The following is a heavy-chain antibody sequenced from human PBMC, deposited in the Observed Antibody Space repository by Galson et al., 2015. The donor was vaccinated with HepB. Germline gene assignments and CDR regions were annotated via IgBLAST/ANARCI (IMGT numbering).Heavy chain of an antibody. J-gene: IGHJ5*02. CDR3: ARGRVGVVVPAAPLGWFDP. Sequence: SVKVSCKASGYTFTSYDINWVRQATGQGLEWMGWMNPNSGNTGYAQKFQGRVTMTRNTSISTAYMELSSLRSEDTAVYYCARGRVGVVVPAAPLGWFDPWGQGTLVTVSS. CDR1: GYTFTSYD. V-gene: IGHV1-8*01. D-gene: IGHD2-2*01. CDR2: MNPNSGNT.